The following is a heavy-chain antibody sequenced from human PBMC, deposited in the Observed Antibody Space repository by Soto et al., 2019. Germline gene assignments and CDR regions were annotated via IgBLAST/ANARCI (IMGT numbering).Heavy chain of an antibody. J-gene: IGHJ6*02. Sequence: QVQLVQSGAEVKKPGSSVKVSCKASGGTFSSSAISWVRQAPGQGLEWMGGIIPIFGTANYAQKFQGRVTITADESTSTADMELSSLRSEDTDVYYCARDSITDWYYGMDVWGQGTTVTVSS. CDR3: ARDSITDWYYGMDV. CDR2: IIPIFGTA. CDR1: GGTFSSSA. V-gene: IGHV1-69*01. D-gene: IGHD3-3*01.